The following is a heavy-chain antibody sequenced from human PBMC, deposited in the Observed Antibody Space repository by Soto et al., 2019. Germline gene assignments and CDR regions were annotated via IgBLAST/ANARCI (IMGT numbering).Heavy chain of an antibody. V-gene: IGHV4-34*01. CDR2: INHSGST. J-gene: IGHJ6*02. CDR1: GGSFSGYY. Sequence: PSETLSLTYAVYGGSFSGYYWSWIRQPPGTGLEWIGEINHSGSTNYNPSLKSRVAISVDTSKNQFSLKLSSVTAADTAVYYCARVSMVRGVMGPYYYYGMDVWGQGTTVT. CDR3: ARVSMVRGVMGPYYYYGMDV. D-gene: IGHD3-10*01.